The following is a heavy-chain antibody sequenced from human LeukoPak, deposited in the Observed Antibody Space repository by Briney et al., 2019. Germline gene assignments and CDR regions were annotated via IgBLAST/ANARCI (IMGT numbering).Heavy chain of an antibody. CDR1: GFTVSSNY. V-gene: IGHV3-66*01. D-gene: IGHD3-16*01. J-gene: IGHJ4*02. CDR3: TRVLWGGIDY. CDR2: IYSGGST. Sequence: PGGSLRLSCAVSGFTVSSNYMSWVRQAPGKGLEWVSVIYSGGSTYYADSVKDRFAISRDNSKNTLYLQMNSLRAEDTAVYYCTRVLWGGIDYWGQGTLVTVSS.